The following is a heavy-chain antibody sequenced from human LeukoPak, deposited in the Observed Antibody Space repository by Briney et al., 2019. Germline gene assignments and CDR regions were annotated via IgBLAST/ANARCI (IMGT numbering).Heavy chain of an antibody. CDR2: IYYSGST. V-gene: IGHV4-59*08. J-gene: IGHJ4*02. CDR1: GDSISSYY. Sequence: SETLSLTCTVSGDSISSYYWSWIRQPPGKGLEWIGYIYYSGSTNYNPSLKSRVTISVDTSKNQFSLKLSSVTAADTAVYYCARSRDGYNQYYFDYWGQGALVTVSS. D-gene: IGHD5-24*01. CDR3: ARSRDGYNQYYFDY.